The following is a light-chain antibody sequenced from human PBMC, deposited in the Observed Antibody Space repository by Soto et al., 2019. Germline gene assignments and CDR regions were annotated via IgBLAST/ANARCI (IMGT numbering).Light chain of an antibody. V-gene: IGLV1-44*01. CDR2: QVN. Sequence: QSVLTQPPSASGTPGQRVTISCSGSSSNIGSNTVNWYQQLPGTAPKLLIYQVNRRPSGVPDRFSGSKSGNTASLTVSGLQAEDEADYYCSSYGGSNTFVFGTGTKLTVL. CDR3: SSYGGSNTFV. J-gene: IGLJ1*01. CDR1: SSNIGSNT.